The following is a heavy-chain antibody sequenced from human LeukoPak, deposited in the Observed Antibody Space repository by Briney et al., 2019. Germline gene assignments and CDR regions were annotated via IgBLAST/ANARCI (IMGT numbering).Heavy chain of an antibody. J-gene: IGHJ3*02. CDR3: AKDQVEDAFDI. V-gene: IGHV3-23*01. Sequence: GGSLRLSCAASGFTFSSYAMSWVRQAPGKGLEWVSVISGSGGSTYCADSVEGRFTISRDNSKNTLYLQMNSLRAEDTAVYYCAKDQVEDAFDIWGQGTMVTVSS. CDR2: ISGSGGST. CDR1: GFTFSSYA.